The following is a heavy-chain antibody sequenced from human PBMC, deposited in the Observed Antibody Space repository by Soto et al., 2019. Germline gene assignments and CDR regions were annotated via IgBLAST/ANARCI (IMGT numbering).Heavy chain of an antibody. J-gene: IGHJ5*02. D-gene: IGHD2-8*01. Sequence: GGSLRLSCAASGFIFRGYDMHWVRQTTGKGLEWVSGIGTTGDTHYAGSVKGRFTISRENAKNSLYLQMNSLTAGDTAVYYCTRGNGFIDTSQDNWFDPWGQGTMVTV. CDR1: GFIFRGYD. CDR3: TRGNGFIDTSQDNWFDP. V-gene: IGHV3-13*01. CDR2: IGTTGDT.